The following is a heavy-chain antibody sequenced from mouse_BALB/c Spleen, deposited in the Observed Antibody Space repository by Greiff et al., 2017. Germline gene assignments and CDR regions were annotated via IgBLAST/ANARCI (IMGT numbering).Heavy chain of an antibody. V-gene: IGHV2-9*02. J-gene: IGHJ3*01. CDR1: GFSLTSYG. CDR2: IWAGGST. D-gene: IGHD2-14*01. Sequence: QVQLKESGPGLVAPSQCLSITCTVSGFSLTSYGVHWVRQPPGKGLEWLGVIWAGGSTNYNSAVMSRLSISKDNSKSQVFLKMNSRQTDDTAMYYCARESYRDDGAWFAYWGQGTLVTVSA. CDR3: ARESYRDDGAWFAY.